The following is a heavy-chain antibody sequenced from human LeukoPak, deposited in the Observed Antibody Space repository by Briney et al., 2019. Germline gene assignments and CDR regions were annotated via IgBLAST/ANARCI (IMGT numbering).Heavy chain of an antibody. CDR1: GYTSTSYG. J-gene: IGHJ4*02. Sequence: ASVKVSCKASGYTSTSYGISWVRQAPGQGLEWMGWISAYNGNTNYAQKLQGRVTMTTDTSTSTAYMELRSLRSDDTAVYYCARDYYDSSGYSVDYWGQGTLVTVSS. CDR2: ISAYNGNT. D-gene: IGHD3-22*01. V-gene: IGHV1-18*01. CDR3: ARDYYDSSGYSVDY.